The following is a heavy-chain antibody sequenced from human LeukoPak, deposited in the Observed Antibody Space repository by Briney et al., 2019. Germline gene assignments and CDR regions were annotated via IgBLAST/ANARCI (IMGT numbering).Heavy chain of an antibody. D-gene: IGHD2-15*01. CDR2: INSDGSST. J-gene: IGHJ4*02. CDR1: GFTFSSYW. Sequence: GGSLRLSCAASGFTFSSYWMHWVRQAPGKGLVWVSRINSDGSSTSYADSVKGRFTISRDNGKNTLYLQMNSLRAEDTAVYYCAKDNDIYSIDYWGQGTLVTVSS. V-gene: IGHV3-74*01. CDR3: AKDNDIYSIDY.